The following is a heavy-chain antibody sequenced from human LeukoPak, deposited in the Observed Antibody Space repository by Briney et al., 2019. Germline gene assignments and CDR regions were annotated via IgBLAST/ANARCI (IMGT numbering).Heavy chain of an antibody. J-gene: IGHJ5*02. CDR1: GYTFTGSY. CDR2: INPNTGDT. V-gene: IGHV1-2*02. Sequence: ASVKVSCKASGYTFTGSYIHWVRQAPGQGLEWMAWINPNTGDTDYAQKFQGRVTMTRDTSTSTAYMELRRLTSDDTAVYYCARDSSPMVSDVWFDPWGQGTLVTVSS. CDR3: ARDSSPMVSDVWFDP. D-gene: IGHD3-10*01.